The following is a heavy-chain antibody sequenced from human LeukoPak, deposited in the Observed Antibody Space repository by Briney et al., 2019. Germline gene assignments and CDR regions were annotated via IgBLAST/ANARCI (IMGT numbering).Heavy chain of an antibody. Sequence: ASVNVSFKASGYTFTIYGISWVRQAPGQGLEWMGWISAYNGNTNYAQKLQGRVTMTTDTSTSTAYMELRSLRSDDTAVYYCVELLVDGTDYWGQGTLVTVSS. D-gene: IGHD1-26*01. CDR2: ISAYNGNT. CDR1: GYTFTIYG. V-gene: IGHV1-18*01. J-gene: IGHJ4*02. CDR3: VELLVDGTDY.